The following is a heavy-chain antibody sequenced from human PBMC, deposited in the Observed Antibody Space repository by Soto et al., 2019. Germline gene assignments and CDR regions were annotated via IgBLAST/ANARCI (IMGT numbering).Heavy chain of an antibody. CDR2: IYYSGST. CDR1: GGSISSSSYY. Sequence: TSETLSLTCTVSGGSISSSSYYWGWIRQPPGKGLEWIGSIYYSGSTYYNPSLKSRVTISVDTSKNQFSLKLSSVTAADTAVYYCARRGDTAMVTRNNWFDPWGQGTLVTVSS. D-gene: IGHD5-18*01. CDR3: ARRGDTAMVTRNNWFDP. J-gene: IGHJ5*02. V-gene: IGHV4-39*01.